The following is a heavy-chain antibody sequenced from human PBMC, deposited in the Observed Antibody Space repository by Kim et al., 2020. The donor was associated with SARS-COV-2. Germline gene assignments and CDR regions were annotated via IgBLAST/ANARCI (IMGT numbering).Heavy chain of an antibody. CDR2: IYPGDSDT. J-gene: IGHJ6*02. V-gene: IGHV5-51*01. D-gene: IGHD6-6*01. Sequence: GESLKISCKGSGYSFTSYWIGWVRQMPGKGLEWMGIIYPGDSDTRYSPSFQGQVTISADKSISTAYLQWSSLKASDTAMYYCERLVAEYSSFYYYYYGMDVWGQGTTVTVSS. CDR3: ERLVAEYSSFYYYYYGMDV. CDR1: GYSFTSYW.